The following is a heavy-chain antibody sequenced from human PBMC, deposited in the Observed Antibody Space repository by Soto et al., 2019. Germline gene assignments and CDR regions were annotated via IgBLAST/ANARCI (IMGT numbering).Heavy chain of an antibody. D-gene: IGHD4-17*01. CDR3: AAEGTVTTGMDV. V-gene: IGHV1-58*02. CDR2: IVVGSGNT. J-gene: IGHJ6*02. CDR1: GFTFTSSA. Sequence: QMQLVQSGPEVKKPGTSVKVSCKASGFTFTSSAMQWVRQARGQRLEWIGWIVVGSGNTNYAQKFQEXVPXXRXVSTSTAYMELSSLRSEDTAVYYCAAEGTVTTGMDVWGQGTTVTVSS.